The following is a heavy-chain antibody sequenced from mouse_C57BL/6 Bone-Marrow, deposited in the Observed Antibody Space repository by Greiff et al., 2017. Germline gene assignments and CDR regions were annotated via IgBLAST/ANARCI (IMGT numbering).Heavy chain of an antibody. J-gene: IGHJ3*01. V-gene: IGHV1-59*01. Sequence: QVQLQQPGAELVRPGTSVKLSCTASGYTFTSYWMHWVKQRPGQGLEWIGVIDPSDSYTNYNQKFKGKATLTVDTSSSTAYMQLSSLTSEGSAVYYCARGGFAYWGQGTLVTVSA. CDR3: ARGGFAY. CDR2: IDPSDSYT. CDR1: GYTFTSYW.